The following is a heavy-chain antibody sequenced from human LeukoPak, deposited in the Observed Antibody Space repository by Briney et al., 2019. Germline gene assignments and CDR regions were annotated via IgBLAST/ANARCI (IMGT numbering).Heavy chain of an antibody. D-gene: IGHD3-9*01. Sequence: PGGSLRLSCAASGFTFSSYAMSWVRQAPGKGLEWVSAISGSGGSTYYADSVKGRFTISRDNSKNTLYLQMNSLRAEDTAVYYCAKVIRRLYDILTGQYPPIPTQPPDYWGQGTLVTVSS. CDR2: ISGSGGST. CDR3: AKVIRRLYDILTGQYPPIPTQPPDY. V-gene: IGHV3-23*01. J-gene: IGHJ4*02. CDR1: GFTFSSYA.